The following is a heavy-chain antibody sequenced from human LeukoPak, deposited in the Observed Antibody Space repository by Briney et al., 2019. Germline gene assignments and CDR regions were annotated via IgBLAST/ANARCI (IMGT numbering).Heavy chain of an antibody. CDR3: ARDVTIFGVVNVNWFDP. J-gene: IGHJ5*02. Sequence: ASVKVSCKASGYTFTSYYMHWVRQAPGQGLEWMRIINPSGGSTSYAQKFQGRVTMTRDTSTSTVYMELSSLRSEDTAVYYCARDVTIFGVVNVNWFDPWGQGTLVTVSS. D-gene: IGHD3-3*01. V-gene: IGHV1-46*01. CDR1: GYTFTSYY. CDR2: INPSGGST.